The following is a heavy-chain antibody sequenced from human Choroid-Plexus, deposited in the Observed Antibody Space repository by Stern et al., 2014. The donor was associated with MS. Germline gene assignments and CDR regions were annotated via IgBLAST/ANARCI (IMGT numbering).Heavy chain of an antibody. Sequence: VQLVQSGGGVVQPGRPLRLSCVASGFTFGSCAMHWVRQAPGKGMEWVGVLSYDGSNKYYADPVKGRFTISRDNSQNTLYMQMSSLRPEDTAVYYCAKDRHYLTYFFDHWGQGSLVTVSS. CDR1: GFTFGSCA. D-gene: IGHD2/OR15-2a*01. CDR3: AKDRHYLTYFFDH. V-gene: IGHV3-30*18. CDR2: LSYDGSNK. J-gene: IGHJ5*02.